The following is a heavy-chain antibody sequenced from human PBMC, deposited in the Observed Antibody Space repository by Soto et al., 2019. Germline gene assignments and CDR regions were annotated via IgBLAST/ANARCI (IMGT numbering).Heavy chain of an antibody. V-gene: IGHV4-34*01. D-gene: IGHD1-1*01. CDR1: GGSFSGYY. Sequence: SETLSLTCAVYGGSFSGYYWSWIRQPPGKGLEWIGEINHSGSTNYNPSLKSRINISVDTSKNQFSLKLSSVTAADTAVYYCASGTPRPGAFDIWGQGTMVTVSS. CDR2: INHSGST. J-gene: IGHJ3*02. CDR3: ASGTPRPGAFDI.